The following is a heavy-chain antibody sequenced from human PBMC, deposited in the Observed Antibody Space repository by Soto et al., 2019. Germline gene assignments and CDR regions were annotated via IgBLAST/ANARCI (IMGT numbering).Heavy chain of an antibody. V-gene: IGHV5-10-1*01. CDR2: IDPGDSYT. CDR1: GYNFTDYW. J-gene: IGHJ4*02. CDR3: ARYNSGSTAT. Sequence: GESLKIPCQGSGYNFTDYWINWVRQVPGKGLEWLGRIDPGDSYTRYGPSFRGHVTISVDKAINTVYLQLSSLKASDSAMYYCARYNSGSTATWGQGTLVTVSS. D-gene: IGHD2-2*01.